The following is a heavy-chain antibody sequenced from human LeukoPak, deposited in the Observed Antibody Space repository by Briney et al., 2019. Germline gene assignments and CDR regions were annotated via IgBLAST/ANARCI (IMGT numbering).Heavy chain of an antibody. CDR2: LSGSGGSA. J-gene: IGHJ2*01. CDR1: GFPFSSFA. CDR3: AKCRGGGGEYWHFDL. V-gene: IGHV3-23*01. Sequence: GGSLRLSCVASGFPFSSFAMTWVRQAPGKGLELVSALSGSGGSANYADSVRDRFTISRDNSKNTLYLPLNSLRAEDSAVYYCAKCRGGGGEYWHFDLWGRGILVSVPS. D-gene: IGHD2-15*01.